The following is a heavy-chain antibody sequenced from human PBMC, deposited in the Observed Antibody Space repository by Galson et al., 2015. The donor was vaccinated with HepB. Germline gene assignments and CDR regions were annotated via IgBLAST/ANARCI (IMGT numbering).Heavy chain of an antibody. CDR3: ARDRYSYGNFDAFDI. V-gene: IGHV1-69*04. CDR2: IIPILGIA. Sequence: SVKVSCKASGGTFSSYTISWVRQAPGQGLEWMGRIIPILGIANYAQKFQGRVTITADKSTSTAYMELSSLRSEDTAVYYCARDRYSYGNFDAFDIWGQGTMATVSS. D-gene: IGHD5-18*01. CDR1: GGTFSSYT. J-gene: IGHJ3*02.